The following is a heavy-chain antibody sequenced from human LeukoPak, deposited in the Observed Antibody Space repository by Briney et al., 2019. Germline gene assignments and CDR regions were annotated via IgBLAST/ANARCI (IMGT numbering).Heavy chain of an antibody. V-gene: IGHV4-4*07. CDR3: ARAKDSGSYWDNWFDP. J-gene: IGHJ5*02. D-gene: IGHD1-26*01. Sequence: PSETLSLTCTVSGGSISSYYWSWLRQPAGKGLEWIGRIYTSGSNNYNPSLTSRVTMSVDTSKNQFYLKLSSVTAADTAVYYCARAKDSGSYWDNWFDPWGQGTLVTVSS. CDR2: IYTSGSN. CDR1: GGSISSYY.